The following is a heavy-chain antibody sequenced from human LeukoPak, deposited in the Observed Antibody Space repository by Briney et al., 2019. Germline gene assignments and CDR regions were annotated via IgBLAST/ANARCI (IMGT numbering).Heavy chain of an antibody. CDR1: GFTFSTYA. CDR2: VSERGDTT. Sequence: GGSLRLSCVASGFTFSTYAMGWVRQVPGKGLEWVSSVSERGDTTYYADSVKGRFTISRDNSKNTLYLQMNSLGAEDTAVYYCAKSQVAAAFDWYFDLWGRGTLVTVSS. J-gene: IGHJ2*01. D-gene: IGHD6-13*01. CDR3: AKSQVAAAFDWYFDL. V-gene: IGHV3-23*01.